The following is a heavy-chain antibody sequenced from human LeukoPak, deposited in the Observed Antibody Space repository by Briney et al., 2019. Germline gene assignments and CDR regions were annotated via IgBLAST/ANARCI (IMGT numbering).Heavy chain of an antibody. CDR2: ISSSGSTI. D-gene: IGHD3-10*01. V-gene: IGHV3-48*04. J-gene: IGHJ6*03. CDR1: GFTFSNYG. CDR3: ARDQYGSGDGYYMDV. Sequence: PGGSLRLSCAASGFTFSNYGMHWVRQAPGKGLEWVSYISSSGSTIYYADSVKGRFTISRDNAKNSLYLQMNSLRAEDTAVYYCARDQYGSGDGYYMDVWGKGTTVTISS.